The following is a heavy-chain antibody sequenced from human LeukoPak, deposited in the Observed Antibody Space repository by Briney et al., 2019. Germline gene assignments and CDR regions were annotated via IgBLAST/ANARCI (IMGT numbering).Heavy chain of an antibody. CDR1: GGSISSSIYY. CDR3: ARISAAGTKPDN. Sequence: SETLSLTCTVSGGSISSSIYYWGWIRQPPGKGLEWIGSIYYSGDTYSNPSLKSRVTMSVDTSKNQFSLLLSSVTAADTAIYYCARISAAGTKPDNWGQGTLVTVSS. D-gene: IGHD6-13*01. J-gene: IGHJ4*02. CDR2: IYYSGDT. V-gene: IGHV4-39*07.